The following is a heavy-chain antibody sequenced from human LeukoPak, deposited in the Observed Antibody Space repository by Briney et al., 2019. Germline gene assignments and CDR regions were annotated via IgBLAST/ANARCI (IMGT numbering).Heavy chain of an antibody. Sequence: SETLSLTYAVYGGPISGYYWSWIRQPPGKGLEWIGEINHSGSTNYNPSLKSRVTISVDTSKNQFSLKLSSVTAADTAVYYCARGIAARYHWFDPWGQGTLVTVSS. CDR3: ARGIAARYHWFDP. D-gene: IGHD6-6*01. J-gene: IGHJ5*02. CDR2: INHSGST. CDR1: GGPISGYY. V-gene: IGHV4-34*01.